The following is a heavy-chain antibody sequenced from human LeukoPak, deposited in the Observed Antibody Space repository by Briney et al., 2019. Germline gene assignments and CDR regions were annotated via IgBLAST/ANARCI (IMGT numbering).Heavy chain of an antibody. CDR2: ISAYNGNT. CDR1: GYTFTSYG. V-gene: IGHV1-18*01. Sequence: ASVKVSCKASGYTFTSYGISWVRQAPGQGLEWMGWISAYNGNTNYAQKLQGRVTITTDESTSTAYMELSSLRSEDTAVYYCARGLVVVPAAMFYYYMDVWGKGTTVTVSS. J-gene: IGHJ6*03. CDR3: ARGLVVVPAAMFYYYMDV. D-gene: IGHD2-2*01.